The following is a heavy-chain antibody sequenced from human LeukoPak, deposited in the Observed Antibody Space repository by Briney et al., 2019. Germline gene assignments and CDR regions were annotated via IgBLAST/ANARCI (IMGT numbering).Heavy chain of an antibody. V-gene: IGHV4-4*07. D-gene: IGHD5-24*01. CDR3: AREVSARDGSLGRPFDY. J-gene: IGHJ4*02. CDR2: IYSSGST. CDR1: GGSTTDYF. Sequence: SSETLSLTCTVSGGSTTDYFWSRIRQPAGKGLEWIGRIYSSGSTNYNASLKSRVTMSVDTSKNQFSLKLSSVTAADTAVYYCAREVSARDGSLGRPFDYWGQGTLVTVSS.